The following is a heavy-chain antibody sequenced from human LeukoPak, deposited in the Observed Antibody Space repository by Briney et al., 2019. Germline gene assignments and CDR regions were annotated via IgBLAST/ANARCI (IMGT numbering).Heavy chain of an antibody. J-gene: IGHJ6*02. V-gene: IGHV3-33*01. CDR1: GFTFSSYS. CDR2: IWYDGSNK. Sequence: PGGSLRLSCAASGFTFSSYSMHWVRQAPGKGLEWVAVIWYDGSNKYYADSVKGRFTISRDNSKNTLYLQMNSLRAEDTAVYYCARGGGPPDIVVVPALYGMDVWGQGTTVTVSS. CDR3: ARGGGPPDIVVVPALYGMDV. D-gene: IGHD2-2*01.